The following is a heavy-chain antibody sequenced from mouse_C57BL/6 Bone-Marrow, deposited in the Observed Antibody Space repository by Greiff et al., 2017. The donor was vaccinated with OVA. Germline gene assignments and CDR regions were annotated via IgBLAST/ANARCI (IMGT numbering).Heavy chain of an antibody. V-gene: IGHV1-19*01. D-gene: IGHD1-1*01. CDR3: ARWGTVVAPYY. Sequence: VQLKESGPVLVKPGASVKMSCKASGYTFTDYYMNWVKQSHGKSLEWIGVINPYNGGTSYNQKFKGKATLTVDKSSSTAYMELNSLTSEDSAVYYCARWGTVVAPYYWGQGTSVTVSS. J-gene: IGHJ4*01. CDR2: INPYNGGT. CDR1: GYTFTDYY.